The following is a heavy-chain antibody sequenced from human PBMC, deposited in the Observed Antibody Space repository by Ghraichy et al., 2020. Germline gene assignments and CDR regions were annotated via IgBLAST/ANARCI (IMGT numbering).Heavy chain of an antibody. CDR3: AKGPHGVQWLTYFDY. V-gene: IGHV3-23*01. J-gene: IGHJ4*02. D-gene: IGHD6-19*01. CDR2: ISGSGGST. CDR1: GFTFSSYA. Sequence: GSLRLSCAASGFTFSSYAMSWVRQAPGKGLGWVSAISGSGGSTYYADSVKGRFTISRDNSKNTLYLQMNSLRAEDTAVYYCAKGPHGVQWLTYFDYWGQGTLVTVSS.